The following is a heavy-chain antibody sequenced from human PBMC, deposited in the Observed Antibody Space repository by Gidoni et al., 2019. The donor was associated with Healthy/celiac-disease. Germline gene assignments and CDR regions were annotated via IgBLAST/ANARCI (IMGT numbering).Heavy chain of an antibody. CDR3: AKGSRNSPYCSSTSCYGGADY. CDR2: ISGSGGST. V-gene: IGHV3-23*01. Sequence: GLEWVSAISGSGGSTYYADSVKGRFTISRDNSKNTLYLQMNSLRAEDTAVYYCAKGSRNSPYCSSTSCYGGADYWGQGTLVTVSS. D-gene: IGHD2-2*01. J-gene: IGHJ4*02.